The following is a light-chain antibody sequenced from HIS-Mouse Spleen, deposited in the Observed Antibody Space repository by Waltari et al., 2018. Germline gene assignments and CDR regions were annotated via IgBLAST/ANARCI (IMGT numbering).Light chain of an antibody. CDR1: QGISSY. CDR3: QQLNSYPPT. CDR2: AAS. Sequence: DIQLTQSPSFLSASVGDRVTITCRASQGISSYLAWYQQKPGKATKLLIYAASTLQSGGPSRFSGSGSGTEFTLTISSLQPEDFATYYCQQLNSYPPTFGQGTKVEIK. V-gene: IGKV1-9*01. J-gene: IGKJ1*01.